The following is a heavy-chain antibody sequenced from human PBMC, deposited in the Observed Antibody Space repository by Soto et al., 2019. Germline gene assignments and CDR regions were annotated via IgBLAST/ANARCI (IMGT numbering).Heavy chain of an antibody. CDR2: ISHDGGNK. CDR3: AKDWGIAVAAH. V-gene: IGHV3-30*18. Sequence: QVQLVESGGGVVQPGGALRLSCAASGFTFSSTGMHWVRQAPGKGLEWMAVISHDGGNKYYGDSVKGRFTISRDNSKNTLYLQMNSLRADDTAVYYCAKDWGIAVAAHWGQGTLVTVSS. CDR1: GFTFSSTG. J-gene: IGHJ4*02. D-gene: IGHD6-19*01.